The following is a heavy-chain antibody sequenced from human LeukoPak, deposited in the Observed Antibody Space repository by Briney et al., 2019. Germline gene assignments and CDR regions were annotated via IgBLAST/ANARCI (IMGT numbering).Heavy chain of an antibody. Sequence: GGSLRLSCTVSGYTFTSYAMHWVRQAPGQRLEWMGWINAGNGNTKYSQRFQGRVTITRDTSASTAYMELSSLRSEDTAVYYCASCGSRDYYYGMDVWGQGTTVTVSS. CDR1: GYTFTSYA. J-gene: IGHJ6*02. D-gene: IGHD2-21*01. V-gene: IGHV1-3*01. CDR3: ASCGSRDYYYGMDV. CDR2: INAGNGNT.